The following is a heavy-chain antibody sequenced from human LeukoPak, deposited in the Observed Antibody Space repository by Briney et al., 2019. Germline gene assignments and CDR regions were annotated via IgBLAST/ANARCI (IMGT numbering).Heavy chain of an antibody. J-gene: IGHJ4*02. CDR1: GFTFSSYA. Sequence: PGGSLRLSCAASGFTFSSYAMSWVRQTPRTGLEWVSGIGDNGGNTYYADSVKGRFTISRDNSKNTLFLQMNSLRAEDTAVYYCAKTFKINAYFDYWGQGTLVTVSS. D-gene: IGHD3-16*01. CDR3: AKTFKINAYFDY. CDR2: IGDNGGNT. V-gene: IGHV3-23*01.